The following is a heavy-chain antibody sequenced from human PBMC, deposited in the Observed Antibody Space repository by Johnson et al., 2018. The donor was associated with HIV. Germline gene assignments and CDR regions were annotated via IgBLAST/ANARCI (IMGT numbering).Heavy chain of an antibody. Sequence: AAGGVTVSRNYMSWVRQAPGKGLAWVSVIYSGGSTYHADSVKGRFTISRDNSKNTVYLQMNSLRAEDTAIYYCARGYILTGYSGAFDMWGQGTMVTVSS. D-gene: IGHD3-9*01. J-gene: IGHJ3*02. CDR3: ARGYILTGYSGAFDM. V-gene: IGHV3-66*01. CDR2: IYSGGST. CDR1: GVTVSRNY.